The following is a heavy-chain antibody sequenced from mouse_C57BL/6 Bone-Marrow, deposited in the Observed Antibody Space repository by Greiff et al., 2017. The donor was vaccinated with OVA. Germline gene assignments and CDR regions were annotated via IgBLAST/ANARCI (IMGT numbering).Heavy chain of an antibody. D-gene: IGHD2-1*01. Sequence: VQLQQPGAELVMPGASVKLSCKASGYTFTSYWMHWVKQRPGQGLEWIGEIDPSDSYTNYNQKFKGKSTLTVDKSSSTAYMQLSSLTSEDSAVYYCARYGNYVYFDYWGQGTTLTVSS. CDR2: IDPSDSYT. J-gene: IGHJ2*01. V-gene: IGHV1-69*01. CDR3: ARYGNYVYFDY. CDR1: GYTFTSYW.